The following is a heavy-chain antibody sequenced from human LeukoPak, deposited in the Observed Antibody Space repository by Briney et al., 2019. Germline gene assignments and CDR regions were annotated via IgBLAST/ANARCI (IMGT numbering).Heavy chain of an antibody. V-gene: IGHV3-23*01. CDR3: AKSMVRGIIILDFDY. J-gene: IGHJ4*02. Sequence: PGGSLRLSCAASGFTFSNYGMSWVRQAPGKGLEWVSVLSGRGDSTYYADSVKGRFTISRDNSKNTLYLQMNSLRAEDTAVYYCAKSMVRGIIILDFDYWGQGTLVTVSS. CDR1: GFTFSNYG. D-gene: IGHD3-10*01. CDR2: LSGRGDST.